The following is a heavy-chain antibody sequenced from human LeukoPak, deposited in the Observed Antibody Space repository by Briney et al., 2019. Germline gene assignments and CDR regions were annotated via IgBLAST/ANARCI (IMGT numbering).Heavy chain of an antibody. Sequence: PSETLSLTCVVYGGSFSGYYWNWIRQSPGKGLEWIGEINHSGSTNYNPSLKSRVTISVDTSKNQFSLKLSSVTAADTTVYYCARGFASGCSTLFDYWGQGTLVTVSS. V-gene: IGHV4-34*01. CDR3: ARGFASGCSTLFDY. CDR2: INHSGST. J-gene: IGHJ4*02. D-gene: IGHD6-19*01. CDR1: GGSFSGYY.